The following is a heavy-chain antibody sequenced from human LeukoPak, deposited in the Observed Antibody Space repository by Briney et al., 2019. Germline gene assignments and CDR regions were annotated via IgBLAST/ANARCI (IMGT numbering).Heavy chain of an antibody. Sequence: GGSLRLSCAASGFTFATYVMTWVRQAPGKGLEWVSSVGGDGRVTYYADSAKGRFTISRDNSKNTIFLQMNSLRVEDTAVYYCAKGISADGYNFERGADYWGQGAQVIVSS. CDR3: AKGISADGYNFERGADY. V-gene: IGHV3-23*01. J-gene: IGHJ4*02. D-gene: IGHD5-24*01. CDR2: VGGDGRVT. CDR1: GFTFATYV.